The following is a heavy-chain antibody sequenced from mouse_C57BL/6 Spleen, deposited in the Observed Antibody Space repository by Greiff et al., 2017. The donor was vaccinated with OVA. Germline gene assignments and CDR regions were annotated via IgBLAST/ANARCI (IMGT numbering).Heavy chain of an antibody. J-gene: IGHJ2*01. Sequence: VQLQQSGPELVKPGASVKMSCKASGYTFTDYNMHWVKQSHGKSLEWIGYINTNNGGTSYNQKFKGKATLTVNKCSSTAYMELRSLTSEDAAVYYCAGGSLRGPLDYWGQGTTLTVSS. V-gene: IGHV1-22*01. CDR3: AGGSLRGPLDY. CDR1: GYTFTDYN. D-gene: IGHD1-2*01. CDR2: INTNNGGT.